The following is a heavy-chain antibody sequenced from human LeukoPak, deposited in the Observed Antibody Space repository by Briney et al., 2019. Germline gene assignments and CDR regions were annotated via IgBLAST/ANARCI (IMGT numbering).Heavy chain of an antibody. CDR3: ARDGGKGWLWFDY. CDR2: ISYSGST. J-gene: IGHJ4*02. D-gene: IGHD3-9*01. Sequence: SETLSLTCTVSGGSISSYYWSWLRQPPGKGLEWIGYISYSGSTNYNPSLKSRLTISVDTSKNQFSLKLSSVTAADTAVYYCARDGGKGWLWFDYWGQGTLVTVSS. CDR1: GGSISSYY. V-gene: IGHV4-59*01.